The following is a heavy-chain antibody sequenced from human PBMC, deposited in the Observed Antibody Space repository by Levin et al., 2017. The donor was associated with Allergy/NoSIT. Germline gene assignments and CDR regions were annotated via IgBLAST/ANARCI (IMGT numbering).Heavy chain of an antibody. CDR1: GFTFSSYA. CDR3: ARDHDLRRWKLWADYYYYYGMDV. CDR2: ISYDGSNK. J-gene: IGHJ6*02. Sequence: SCAASGFTFSSYAMHWVRQAPGKGLEWVAVISYDGSNKYYADSVKGRFTISRDNSKNTLYLQMNSLRAEDTAVYYCARDHDLRRWKLWADYYYYYGMDVWGQGTTVTVSS. V-gene: IGHV3-30-3*01. D-gene: IGHD5-18*01.